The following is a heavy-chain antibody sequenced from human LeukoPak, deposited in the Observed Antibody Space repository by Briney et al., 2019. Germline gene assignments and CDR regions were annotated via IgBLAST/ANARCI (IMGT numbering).Heavy chain of an antibody. CDR3: ARGILKLNYNDSSGLAHNWFDP. D-gene: IGHD3-22*01. CDR1: GFTFSSYG. CDR2: IRYDGSNK. Sequence: GGSLRLSCAASGFTFSSYGMHWVRQAPGKGLEWVAFIRYDGSNKYYADSVKGRFTISRDNAKNSLYLQMNSLRAEDTAVYYCARGILKLNYNDSSGLAHNWFDPWGQGTLVTVSS. J-gene: IGHJ5*02. V-gene: IGHV3-30*02.